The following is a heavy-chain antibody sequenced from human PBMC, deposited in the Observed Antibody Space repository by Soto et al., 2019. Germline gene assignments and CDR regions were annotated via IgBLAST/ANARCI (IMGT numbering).Heavy chain of an antibody. CDR2: ISYSGST. V-gene: IGHV4-59*02. D-gene: IGHD6-13*01. CDR1: GGFVSSNY. J-gene: IGHJ4*02. CDR3: AREITAAGRYFDF. Sequence: SETLSLTCTVSGGFVSSNYWIWIRQPPEKGLEWIGDISYSGSTNYNPTLKSRVTISLDTPKNQFSLKLSSVTAADTAVYYCAREITAAGRYFDFWGQGALVTVST.